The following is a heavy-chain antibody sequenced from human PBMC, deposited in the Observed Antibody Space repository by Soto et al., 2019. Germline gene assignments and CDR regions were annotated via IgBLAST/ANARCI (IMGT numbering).Heavy chain of an antibody. CDR3: ARDLCSSRNCYMGFGY. CDR2: IYHSGST. D-gene: IGHD2-2*01. V-gene: IGHV4-31*03. J-gene: IGHJ4*02. Sequence: QVQLQESGPGLVKPSQTLSLICSVSGGSISSGGYYWSWIRQHPGKGLEWIGYIYHSGSTYYNPSLKSRVTISIDTSKNQFSLKLISVTAADTAMYYCARDLCSSRNCYMGFGYWGQGTLVTVSS. CDR1: GGSISSGGYY.